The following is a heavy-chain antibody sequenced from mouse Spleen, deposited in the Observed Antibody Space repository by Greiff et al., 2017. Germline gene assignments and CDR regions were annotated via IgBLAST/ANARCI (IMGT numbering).Heavy chain of an antibody. CDR1: GFTFSDYG. CDR2: ISSGSSTI. D-gene: IGHD2-1*01. CDR3: ARDGNYYYAMDY. V-gene: IGHV5-17*01. J-gene: IGHJ4*01. Sequence: VQLKQSGGGLVKPGGSLKLSCAASGFTFSDYGMHWVRQAPEKGLEWVAYISSGSSTIYYADTVKGRFTISRDNAKNTLFLQMTSLRSEDTAMYYCARDGNYYYAMDYWGQGTSVTVSS.